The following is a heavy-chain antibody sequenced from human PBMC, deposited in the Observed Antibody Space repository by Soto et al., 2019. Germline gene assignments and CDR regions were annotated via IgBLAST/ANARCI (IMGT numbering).Heavy chain of an antibody. J-gene: IGHJ6*03. CDR3: ARVPPAECSGGSCYCPYYYYYMDV. V-gene: IGHV5-51*01. D-gene: IGHD2-15*01. CDR1: GYSFTSYW. CDR2: IYPGDSDT. Sequence: GESLKISCKGSGYSFTSYWIGWVRQMPGKGLEWMGIIYPGDSDTRYSPSFQGQVTISADKSISTAYLQWSSLKASDTAMYYCARVPPAECSGGSCYCPYYYYYMDVWGKGTTVTVSS.